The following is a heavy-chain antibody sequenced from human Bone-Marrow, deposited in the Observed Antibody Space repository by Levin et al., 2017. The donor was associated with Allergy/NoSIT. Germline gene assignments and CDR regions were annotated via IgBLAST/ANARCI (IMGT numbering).Heavy chain of an antibody. J-gene: IGHJ4*02. CDR3: AKVPSSFGGYFYFQY. CDR2: INWNSNTR. Sequence: GGSLRLSCAASGFTFDDFAMHWVRQAPEKGLEWVSGINWNSNTRDYADSVKGRFTISSDNAKNSLYLQMNKLRPEDTAFYYCAKVPSSFGGYFYFQYWGRGILVTVSS. V-gene: IGHV3-9*01. CDR1: GFTFDDFA. D-gene: IGHD3-16*01.